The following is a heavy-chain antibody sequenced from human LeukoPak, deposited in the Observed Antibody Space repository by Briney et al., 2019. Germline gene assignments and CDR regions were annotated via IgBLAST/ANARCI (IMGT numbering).Heavy chain of an antibody. CDR1: GFTFSSYW. CDR2: INSDGSSI. Sequence: HPGGSLRLSCAASGFTFSSYWLHWVRQAPGKGLVWVSRINSDGSSITYADSVKGRFTISRDNAKNTLYLQMNSLRVEDTAGYYCAREGRVSGYDFDCWGQGTLVTVSS. CDR3: AREGRVSGYDFDC. V-gene: IGHV3-74*03. J-gene: IGHJ4*02. D-gene: IGHD5-12*01.